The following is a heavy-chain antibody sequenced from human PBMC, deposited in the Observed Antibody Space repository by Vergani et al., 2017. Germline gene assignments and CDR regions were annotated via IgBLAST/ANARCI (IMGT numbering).Heavy chain of an antibody. CDR3: ARSVPAAMQHYYYYYMDV. Sequence: QVQLVQSGAEVKKPGSSVKVSCKASGGTFSSYAISWVRQAPGQGLEWMGGIIPIFGTANYAQKFQGRVTITADESTSTAYMELSSLRSEDTAVYYCARSVPAAMQHYYYYYMDVWGKGTTVTVAS. D-gene: IGHD2-2*01. CDR2: IIPIFGTA. CDR1: GGTFSSYA. J-gene: IGHJ6*03. V-gene: IGHV1-69*12.